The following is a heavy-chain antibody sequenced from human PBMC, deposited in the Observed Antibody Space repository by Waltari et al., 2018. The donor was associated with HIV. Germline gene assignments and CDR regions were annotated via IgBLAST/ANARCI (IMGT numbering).Heavy chain of an antibody. D-gene: IGHD3-3*01. J-gene: IGHJ4*02. V-gene: IGHV3-43D*04. Sequence: EVQLVESGGVVVQPGGSLRLSWEASGFPFASFAMHWVRQAPGKGLEWVSLITWDGGITYYADSVRGRFTISRDNSKNSLYLQINSLRPEDTALYYCAKSVRFLEWLMDYWGQGTLVTVSS. CDR3: AKSVRFLEWLMDY. CDR1: GFPFASFA. CDR2: ITWDGGIT.